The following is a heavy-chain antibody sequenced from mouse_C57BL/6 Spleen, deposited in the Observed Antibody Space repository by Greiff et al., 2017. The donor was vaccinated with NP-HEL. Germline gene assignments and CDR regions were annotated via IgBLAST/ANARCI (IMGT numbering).Heavy chain of an antibody. CDR2: ISSGGDYI. J-gene: IGHJ1*03. CDR1: GFTFSSYA. CDR3: TRAFYYYGSSYHWYVDV. Sequence: EVKVEESGEGLVKPGGSLKLSCAASGFTFSSYAMSWVRQTPEKRLEWVAYISSGGDYIYYADTVKGRFTISRDNARNTLYLQMSSLKSEDTAMYYCTRAFYYYGSSYHWYVDVWGTGTTVTVSS. V-gene: IGHV5-9-1*02. D-gene: IGHD1-1*01.